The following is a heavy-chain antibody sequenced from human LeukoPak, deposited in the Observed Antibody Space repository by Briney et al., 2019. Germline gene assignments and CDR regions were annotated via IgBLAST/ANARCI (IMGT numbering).Heavy chain of an antibody. J-gene: IGHJ5*02. V-gene: IGHV1-18*04. CDR1: GYTFTSYG. CDR3: ARVPMVRGVIIPNWFDP. Sequence: ASVKVSCKASGYTFTSYGISWVRQAPGQGLEWMGWTSAYNGNTNYAQKLQGRVTMTTDTSTSTAYMELRSLRSDDTAVYYCARVPMVRGVIIPNWFDPWGQGTLVTVSS. CDR2: TSAYNGNT. D-gene: IGHD3-10*01.